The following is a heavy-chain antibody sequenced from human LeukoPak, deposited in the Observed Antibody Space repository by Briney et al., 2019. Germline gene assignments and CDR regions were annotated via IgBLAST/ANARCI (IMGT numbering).Heavy chain of an antibody. CDR2: FNSDKGNT. V-gene: IGHV1-3*01. CDR3: ARGGPNASGWTLDY. CDR1: GYTFTNYA. J-gene: IGHJ4*02. D-gene: IGHD6-19*01. Sequence: GASVKVSCKASGYTFTNYAIHWARQAPGQRLEWMGWFNSDKGNTEYSQKFQGRVIITRDTSASTAYMELSSLRPDDTAVFFCARGGPNASGWTLDYWGQGTLVTVSS.